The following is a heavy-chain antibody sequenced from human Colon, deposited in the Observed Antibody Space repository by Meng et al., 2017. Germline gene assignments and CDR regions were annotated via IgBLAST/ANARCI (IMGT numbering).Heavy chain of an antibody. V-gene: IGHV3-11*01. CDR2: ISSSGKPM. Sequence: QLVESGGGLVKAGRSLRLACASSGLSFSDYYMSWIRQSPGKGLEFVSYISSSGKPMFYADSVKGRFTISRDNAKNSVYLQMSSLRVEDTAVYYCASGKSGFDYWGQGALVTVSS. CDR1: GLSFSDYY. J-gene: IGHJ4*02. D-gene: IGHD2-8*02. CDR3: ASGKSGFDY.